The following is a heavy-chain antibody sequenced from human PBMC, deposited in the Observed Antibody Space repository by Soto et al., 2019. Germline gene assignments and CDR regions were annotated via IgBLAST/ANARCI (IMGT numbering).Heavy chain of an antibody. J-gene: IGHJ6*02. D-gene: IGHD6-13*01. Sequence: QVQLVQSGAEVKKPGSSVRVSCKASGGTFSSYAISWVRQAPGQGLEWMGGIIPIFGTENYAQKFQGRVTITADESTSTDYMELSSLRSEDTAMYYCARDRIAGSKYYYGMDVWGQGTTVTVSS. CDR2: IIPIFGTE. CDR1: GGTFSSYA. CDR3: ARDRIAGSKYYYGMDV. V-gene: IGHV1-69*01.